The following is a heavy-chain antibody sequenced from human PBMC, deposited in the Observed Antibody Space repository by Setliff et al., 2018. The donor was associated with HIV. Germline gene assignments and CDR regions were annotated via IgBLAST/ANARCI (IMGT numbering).Heavy chain of an antibody. CDR1: GYTFNSYD. Sequence: ASVKVSCKASGYTFNSYDINWVRQATGQGLEWMGWMNPNSGNTGYAQKFQGRVTMTRNTSASTAYVELYSLTSEDTAVYYCARTLTYYFDGSFSSGPADYWGLGTLVTVSS. CDR2: MNPNSGNT. J-gene: IGHJ4*02. CDR3: ARTLTYYFDGSFSSGPADY. V-gene: IGHV1-8*02. D-gene: IGHD3-22*01.